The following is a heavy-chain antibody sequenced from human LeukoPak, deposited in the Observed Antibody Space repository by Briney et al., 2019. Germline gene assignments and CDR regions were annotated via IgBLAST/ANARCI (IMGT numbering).Heavy chain of an antibody. D-gene: IGHD6-13*01. V-gene: IGHV4-30-2*01. CDR3: AREGIAAAFQH. CDR1: GGSISSGGYS. CDR2: IYHSGST. J-gene: IGHJ1*01. Sequence: SETLSLTCAVSGGSISSGGYSWSWIRQPPGKGLEWIGYIYHSGSTYCNPSLKSRVTISVDRSKNQFSLKLSSVTAADTAVYYCAREGIAAAFQHWGQGTLVTVSS.